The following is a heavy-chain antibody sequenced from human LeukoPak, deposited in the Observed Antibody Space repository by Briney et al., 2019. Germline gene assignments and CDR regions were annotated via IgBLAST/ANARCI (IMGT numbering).Heavy chain of an antibody. CDR3: ARDRIAAAGRGFDY. D-gene: IGHD6-13*01. CDR1: GFTFDDYG. Sequence: GGSLRLSCTASGFTFDDYGMSWVRQAPGKGLEWVSGINWNGGSTGYADSVKGRFTISRDNAKNSLYLQMNSLRAEDTALYYCARDRIAAAGRGFDYWGQGTLVTVSS. J-gene: IGHJ4*02. V-gene: IGHV3-20*04. CDR2: INWNGGST.